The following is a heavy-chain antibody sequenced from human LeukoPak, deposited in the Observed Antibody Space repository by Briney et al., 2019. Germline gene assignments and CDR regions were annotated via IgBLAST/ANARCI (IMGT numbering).Heavy chain of an antibody. J-gene: IGHJ5*02. CDR1: GGSMSSYY. V-gene: IGHV4-59*01. CDR2: IYYSGST. CDR3: AGFYCSSTSCYNP. Sequence: PSETLSLTCTVSGGSMSSYYWSWIRQPPGKGLEWIGYIYYSGSTNYNPSLKSRVTISLDTSKNQFSLKLSSVTAADTAVYYCAGFYCSSTSCYNPWGQGTLVTVSS. D-gene: IGHD2-2*02.